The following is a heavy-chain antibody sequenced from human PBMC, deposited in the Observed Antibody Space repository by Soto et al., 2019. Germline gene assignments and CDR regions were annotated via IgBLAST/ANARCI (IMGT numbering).Heavy chain of an antibody. Sequence: SETLSLTCTVSGASIRSGDSYWSWIRQPPGKGLEWIGYIYYSGSTYYNPSLGSRVTISVDTSKNQFSLKLNSITVADTAVYYCAREGAASYSYYYGTDVWGQGTTVTVSS. CDR1: GASIRSGDSY. V-gene: IGHV4-30-4*01. CDR3: AREGAASYSYYYGTDV. CDR2: IYYSGST. D-gene: IGHD1-26*01. J-gene: IGHJ6*02.